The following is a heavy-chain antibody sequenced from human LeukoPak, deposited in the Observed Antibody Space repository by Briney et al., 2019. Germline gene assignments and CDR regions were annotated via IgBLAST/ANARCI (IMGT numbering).Heavy chain of an antibody. CDR2: ISYDGSNK. J-gene: IGHJ6*03. D-gene: IGHD6-19*01. CDR1: GFTFSSYA. V-gene: IGHV3-30*04. CDR3: ARDQAAVAEYYYYMDV. Sequence: GGSLRLSCAASGFTFSSYAMHWVRQAPGKGLEWVAVISYDGSNKYYADSVKGRFTISRDNSKNTLYLQMNSLRAEDTAVYYCARDQAAVAEYYYYMDVWGKGTTVTVSS.